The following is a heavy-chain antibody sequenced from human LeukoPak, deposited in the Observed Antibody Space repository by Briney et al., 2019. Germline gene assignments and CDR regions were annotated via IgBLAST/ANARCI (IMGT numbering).Heavy chain of an antibody. Sequence: ASVXXSCKTSGYTFTGYYMHWVRQAPGQGLEWMGWINPKSGGTNYAQKFQGRVTMTRETSISTLYMELRRLRSDDTAVYYCARDSPSLYCGGECSSRYFDLWGRGTLVTVSS. CDR1: GYTFTGYY. D-gene: IGHD2-21*01. CDR2: INPKSGGT. V-gene: IGHV1-2*02. J-gene: IGHJ2*01. CDR3: ARDSPSLYCGGECSSRYFDL.